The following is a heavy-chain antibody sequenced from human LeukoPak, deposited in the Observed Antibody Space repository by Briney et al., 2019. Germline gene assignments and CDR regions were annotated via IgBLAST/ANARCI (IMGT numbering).Heavy chain of an antibody. J-gene: IGHJ4*02. D-gene: IGHD2-15*01. CDR1: GYTLTELS. CDR2: FDPKDGET. V-gene: IGHV1-24*01. CDR3: ARDLPLGSMGGSAFDL. Sequence: ASVKVSCKVSGYTLTELSMHWVRQAPGKGLEWMGSFDPKDGETIYAQKFQGRVTMTEDTSTDTAYMELSSLRSEDTAVYYCARDLPLGSMGGSAFDLWGQGTLVIVSS.